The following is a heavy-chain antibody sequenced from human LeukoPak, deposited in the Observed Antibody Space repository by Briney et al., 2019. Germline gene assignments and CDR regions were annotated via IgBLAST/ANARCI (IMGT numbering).Heavy chain of an antibody. Sequence: PSETLSLTCTVSGGSISSSSYYWGWIRQPPGEGLEWIGSIHYSGSTNYNPSLKSRVTISVDTSKNQFSLKLSSVTAADTAVYYCARGYCSGGSCYSYYYNYMDVWGKGTTVTVSS. CDR2: IHYSGST. CDR3: ARGYCSGGSCYSYYYNYMDV. J-gene: IGHJ6*03. CDR1: GGSISSSSYY. D-gene: IGHD2-15*01. V-gene: IGHV4-39*07.